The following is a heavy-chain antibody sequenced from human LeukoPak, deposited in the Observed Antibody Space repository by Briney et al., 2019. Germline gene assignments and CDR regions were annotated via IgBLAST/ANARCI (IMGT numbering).Heavy chain of an antibody. D-gene: IGHD6-19*01. V-gene: IGHV3-23*01. CDR3: ARVSALRSSGWFGVFDF. Sequence: PGGSLALSCAASGLTFTYFTMTWVRQAPGKGPECLSGISGSDSSTYSADSVNGRFTISRDNSQNTLYLHMNSLRAEDTAIYYCARVSALRSSGWFGVFDFWGQGTQVTVSS. CDR1: GLTFTYFT. J-gene: IGHJ4*02. CDR2: ISGSDSST.